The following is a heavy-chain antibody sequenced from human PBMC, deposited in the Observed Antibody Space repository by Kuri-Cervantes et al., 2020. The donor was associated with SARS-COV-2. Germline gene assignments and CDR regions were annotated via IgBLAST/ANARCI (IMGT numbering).Heavy chain of an antibody. CDR1: GGSFSGYY. CDR3: ARQSSTRRYYDFWTGDMDV. Sequence: GSLRLSCAVYGGSFSGYYWNWIRQPPGKGLEWIGEINHSGSTDYNPSLKSRVTISVDTSKNQSSLKLSSVTAADTAVYYCARQSSTRRYYDFWTGDMDVWGKGTTVTVSS. D-gene: IGHD3-3*01. V-gene: IGHV4-34*01. J-gene: IGHJ6*03. CDR2: INHSGST.